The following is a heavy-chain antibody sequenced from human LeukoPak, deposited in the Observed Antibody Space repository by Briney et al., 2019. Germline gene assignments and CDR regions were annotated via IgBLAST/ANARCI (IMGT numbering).Heavy chain of an antibody. Sequence: SETLSLTCTVSGGSISSHYWSWIRQPPGKGLEWIGYIYYSGSTNYNPSLKSRATISVDTSKNQFSLKLSSVTAADTAVYYCARDPDYGWFDPWGQGTLVTVSS. CDR1: GGSISSHY. V-gene: IGHV4-59*11. CDR3: ARDPDYGWFDP. CDR2: IYYSGST. D-gene: IGHD3-16*01. J-gene: IGHJ5*02.